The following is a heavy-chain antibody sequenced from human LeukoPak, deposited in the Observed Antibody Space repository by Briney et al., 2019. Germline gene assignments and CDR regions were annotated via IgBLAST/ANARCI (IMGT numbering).Heavy chain of an antibody. CDR2: IYTSGST. V-gene: IGHV4-4*07. CDR1: GGSISSYY. Sequence: PSETLSLTCTVSGGSISSYYWSWIRQPAGKGLEWIGRIYTSGSTNYNPSLKSRVTMSVDTSKNQFSLKLSSVTAADTAVYYCARASFGYSYDYYCYYYMDVWGKGTTVTISS. D-gene: IGHD5-18*01. CDR3: ARASFGYSYDYYCYYYMDV. J-gene: IGHJ6*03.